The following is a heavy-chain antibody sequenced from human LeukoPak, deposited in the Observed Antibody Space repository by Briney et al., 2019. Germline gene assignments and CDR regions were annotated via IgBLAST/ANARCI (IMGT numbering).Heavy chain of an antibody. CDR1: GFTFSSYW. CDR2: INSAGSST. CDR3: AGEYGSGIVYYYYYMDV. V-gene: IGHV3-74*01. J-gene: IGHJ6*03. D-gene: IGHD3-10*01. Sequence: GGSLRLSCAASGFTFSSYWMHWVRQAPGKGLEWVSRINSAGSSTSYADSVKGRFTISRDNAKNTLYLQMNSLRAEDTAVYYCAGEYGSGIVYYYYYMDVWGKGTTVTISS.